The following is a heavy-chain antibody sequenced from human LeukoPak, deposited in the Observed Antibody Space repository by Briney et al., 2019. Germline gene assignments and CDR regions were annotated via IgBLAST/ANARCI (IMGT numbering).Heavy chain of an antibody. J-gene: IGHJ4*02. V-gene: IGHV3-15*01. CDR1: GFTFTNAW. Sequence: GGSLPVSCVASGFTFTNAWMNWVRQAPGKGLEWVGRIKSKTDGGTTDYVAPVKGRFTISRDDSKHTLYLQLNSLKTEDTAVYYCTTGNWGSFSFWGQGTLVTVSS. CDR2: IKSKTDGGTT. CDR3: TTGNWGSFSF. D-gene: IGHD7-27*01.